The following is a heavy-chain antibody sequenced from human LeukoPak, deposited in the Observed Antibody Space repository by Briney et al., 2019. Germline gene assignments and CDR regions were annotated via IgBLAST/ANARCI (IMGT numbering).Heavy chain of an antibody. J-gene: IGHJ4*02. CDR1: GYTFTTYA. D-gene: IGHD6-13*01. CDR3: ARSLIAAAGTLGY. Sequence: ASVKVSCKASGYTFTTYAINWVRQAPGQGREWMGWINTNTGNPTYAQGFTGRFVFSLDTSVSTAYLQISSLKAEDTAVYYCARSLIAAAGTLGYWGQGTLVTVSS. CDR2: INTNTGNP. V-gene: IGHV7-4-1*02.